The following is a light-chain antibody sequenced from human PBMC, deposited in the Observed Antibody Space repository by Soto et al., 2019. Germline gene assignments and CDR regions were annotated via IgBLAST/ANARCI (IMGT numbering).Light chain of an antibody. CDR1: QDIGNY. CDR3: QQYYNVPIT. CDR2: DAS. Sequence: MQMTQCASFLSASVGDRVTITCQASQDIGNYLNWYQQRPGKAPKLLILDASSLDTGVPSRFSGSGSGTDFTLTISSLQSEDIATYYCQQYYNVPITFGQGTRLEIK. J-gene: IGKJ5*01. V-gene: IGKV1-33*01.